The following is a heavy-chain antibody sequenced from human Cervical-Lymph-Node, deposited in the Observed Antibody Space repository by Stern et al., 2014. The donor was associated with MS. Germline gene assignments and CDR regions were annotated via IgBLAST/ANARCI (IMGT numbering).Heavy chain of an antibody. CDR2: IYPGDSDI. CDR3: ARRGVTTRFDY. D-gene: IGHD3-3*01. Sequence: VQLGQSGAEVRKPGESLTISCLASGYSFYSYWIGWVRQMPGKGLEWMGIIYPGDSDIRYSPSFQGQVTISADKSINTAYLQWSSLKASDTAMYYCARRGVTTRFDYWGQGTLVTVSS. V-gene: IGHV5-51*01. J-gene: IGHJ4*02. CDR1: GYSFYSYW.